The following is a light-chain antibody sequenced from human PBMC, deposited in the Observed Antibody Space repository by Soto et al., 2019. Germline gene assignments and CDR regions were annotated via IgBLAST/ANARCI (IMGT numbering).Light chain of an antibody. Sequence: EIVLTQSPGTLSLSPGERATLSCRASQSVSSSYLAWYQQKPGQAPRVLIHGASSRATGIPDRFSGSGSGTDFTLTISRLEPEDFAVYVCQQYGNPPPNAFGQGNKVEIK. CDR3: QQYGNPPPNA. CDR2: GAS. CDR1: QSVSSSY. V-gene: IGKV3-20*01. J-gene: IGKJ2*01.